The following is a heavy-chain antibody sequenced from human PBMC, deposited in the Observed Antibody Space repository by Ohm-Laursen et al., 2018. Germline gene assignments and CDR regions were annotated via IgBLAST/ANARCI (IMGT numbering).Heavy chain of an antibody. V-gene: IGHV1-2*02. Sequence: ASVKVSCKASGYTFTGYYMHWVRQAPGQGLEWMGWINPNSGGTNYAQKFQGRVTMTRDTSISTAYMELSRLRSDYTAVYYCARGIAVAGQADYWGQGTLVTVSS. CDR1: GYTFTGYY. J-gene: IGHJ4*02. CDR2: INPNSGGT. D-gene: IGHD6-19*01. CDR3: ARGIAVAGQADY.